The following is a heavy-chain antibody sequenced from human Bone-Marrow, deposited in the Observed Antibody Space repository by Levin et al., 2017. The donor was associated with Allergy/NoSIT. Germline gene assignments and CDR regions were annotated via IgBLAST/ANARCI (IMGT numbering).Heavy chain of an antibody. CDR1: GFALSNYP. Sequence: PGGSLRLSCAASGFALSNYPMSWVRQAPGRGLEWVSSISANGDRTYHADSVEGRFTVSRDNSKNTVYLQMKRLRVEDTAMYFCAKLTPAASAADYWGQGTLVTVSS. J-gene: IGHJ4*02. CDR2: ISANGDRT. CDR3: AKLTPAASAADY. V-gene: IGHV3-23*01. D-gene: IGHD6-25*01.